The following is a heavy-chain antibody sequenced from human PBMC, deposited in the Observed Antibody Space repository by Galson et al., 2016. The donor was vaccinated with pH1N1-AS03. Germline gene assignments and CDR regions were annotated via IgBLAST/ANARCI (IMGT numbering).Heavy chain of an antibody. Sequence: SLRLSCAVSRFTLSLFSMNWVRQAPGKGLEWVSAITANGEKAYYADSVKGRFTFLRDNSKNMLYLEMNSLRAEDTAIYFCAKDRGGAHLSGVDATDYWGQGTLVTVSS. D-gene: IGHD3-3*01. J-gene: IGHJ4*02. V-gene: IGHV3-23*01. CDR3: AKDRGGAHLSGVDATDY. CDR1: RFTLSLFS. CDR2: ITANGEKA.